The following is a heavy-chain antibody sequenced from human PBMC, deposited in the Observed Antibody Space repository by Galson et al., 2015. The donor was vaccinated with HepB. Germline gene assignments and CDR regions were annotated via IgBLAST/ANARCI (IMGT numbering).Heavy chain of an antibody. J-gene: IGHJ4*02. CDR1: GGSINDYY. Sequence: SETLSLTCTVSGGSINDYYWSWFRQPPRKGLEWLGYIYYSGTTSYNPSLKSRVTISVDTSKNRFSLRLSSVTAADMAMYYCARGMAFFEFCGQGTLVAVSS. V-gene: IGHV4-59*01. CDR3: ARGMAFFEF. CDR2: IYYSGTT. D-gene: IGHD5-24*01.